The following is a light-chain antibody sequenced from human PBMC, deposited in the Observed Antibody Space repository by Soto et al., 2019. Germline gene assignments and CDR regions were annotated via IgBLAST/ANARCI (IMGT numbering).Light chain of an antibody. J-gene: IGKJ5*01. CDR2: DAS. CDR1: QSISSY. Sequence: EIVFRQAQATRSWSPGESSTLSCRPSQSISSYLAWYQQKPGQPPRLVIYDASKRATGIPARFSGRGSGTHFTLTISRLEPEDFAVYSWQQPSDWPLLGQGTRLEI. CDR3: QQPSDWPL. V-gene: IGKV3-11*01.